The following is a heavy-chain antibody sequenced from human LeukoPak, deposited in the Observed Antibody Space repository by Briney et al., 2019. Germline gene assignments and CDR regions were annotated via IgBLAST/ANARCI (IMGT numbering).Heavy chain of an antibody. J-gene: IGHJ6*03. Sequence: ASVKVSCKASGYTFTSYDINWVRQATGQGLEWMGWMNPNSGNTGYAQKFQGRVTMTRNTSISTAYMELSSLRSEDTAVYYCASGYRDYYYYYMDVWGKGTTVTVSS. D-gene: IGHD3-16*02. V-gene: IGHV1-8*01. CDR2: MNPNSGNT. CDR1: GYTFTSYD. CDR3: ASGYRDYYYYYMDV.